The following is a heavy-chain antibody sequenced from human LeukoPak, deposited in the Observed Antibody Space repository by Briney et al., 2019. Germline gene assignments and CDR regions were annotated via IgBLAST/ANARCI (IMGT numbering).Heavy chain of an antibody. V-gene: IGHV4-39*01. CDR3: AGVRSIQVWYTSDLDY. D-gene: IGHD5-18*01. J-gene: IGHJ4*02. CDR2: IYYSGST. Sequence: SETLSLTCTVSGGSISSSSYYWGWIRQPPGKGLGWIGSIYYSGSTYYNPSLKSRVTISVDTSKNQFSLKLSSVTAADTAVYYCAGVRSIQVWYTSDLDYWGQGTLVTVSS. CDR1: GGSISSSSYY.